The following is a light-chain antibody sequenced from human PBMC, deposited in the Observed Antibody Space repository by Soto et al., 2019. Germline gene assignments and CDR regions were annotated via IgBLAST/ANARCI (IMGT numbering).Light chain of an antibody. Sequence: QSVLTQPPSVSGTPGQKVSISCSGSASNLGGNPVNWYQHLPGADPKLLIYTNHQRPSAVPDRFSGSKSGTSASLAISGLRSEDEDDFYCAAWDESLNAVVFGGGTKLTVL. CDR3: AAWDESLNAVV. J-gene: IGLJ2*01. CDR2: TNH. V-gene: IGLV1-44*01. CDR1: ASNLGGNP.